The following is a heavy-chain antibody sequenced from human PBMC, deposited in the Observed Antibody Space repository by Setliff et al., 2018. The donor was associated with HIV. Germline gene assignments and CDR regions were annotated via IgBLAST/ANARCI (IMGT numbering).Heavy chain of an antibody. D-gene: IGHD2-2*01. Sequence: GGSLRLSCAASGLMFSTYWMSWVRQAPGKGLEWVANIRQDGNEKYYVDSVKGRFTISRDNAKNSLYLHMNSLRDEDTAVYFCARDGGICSSTSCEAIGAFDIWGQGTMVTVSS. J-gene: IGHJ3*02. CDR2: IRQDGNEK. CDR1: GLMFSTYW. V-gene: IGHV3-7*01. CDR3: ARDGGICSSTSCEAIGAFDI.